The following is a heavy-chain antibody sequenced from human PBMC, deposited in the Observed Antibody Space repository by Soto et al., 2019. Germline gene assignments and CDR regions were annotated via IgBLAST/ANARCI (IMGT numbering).Heavy chain of an antibody. D-gene: IGHD2-15*01. V-gene: IGHV4-59*01. CDR2: IYYSGST. CDR1: GGSISSDY. J-gene: IGHJ4*02. CDR3: ASFTPGWSYFDY. Sequence: SETLSLTCTVSGGSISSDYWSWIRQPPGKGLEWIGYIYYSGSTNYNPSLKSRVTISVDTSKNQFSLKLSSVTAADTAVYYCASFTPGWSYFDYWGQGTLVTVSS.